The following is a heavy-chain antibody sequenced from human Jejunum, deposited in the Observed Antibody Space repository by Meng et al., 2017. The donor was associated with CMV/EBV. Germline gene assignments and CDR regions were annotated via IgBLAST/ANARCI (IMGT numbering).Heavy chain of an antibody. CDR1: FRFSHFD. V-gene: IGHV3-33*01. Sequence: FRFSHFDMHWVRHAPGKGLDLVAVIWHDGSTEYYADSVEGRFTISRDNSKNMLYLQMNSPRAEDTAVYYCAREDSDSSGYYQYYFDYWGQGALVTVSS. D-gene: IGHD3-22*01. J-gene: IGHJ4*02. CDR2: IWHDGSTE. CDR3: AREDSDSSGYYQYYFDY.